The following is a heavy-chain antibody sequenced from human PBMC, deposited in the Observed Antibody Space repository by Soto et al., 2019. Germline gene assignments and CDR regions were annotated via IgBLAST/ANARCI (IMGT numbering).Heavy chain of an antibody. V-gene: IGHV3-15*07. CDR2: IKSKTDGGTT. J-gene: IGHJ6*02. Sequence: PGGSLRLSCAASGFTFSNAWMNWVRQAPGKGLEWAGRIKSKTDGGTTDYAAPVKGRFTISRDDSKNTLYLQMNSLKTEDTAVYYCSTGSPYYDGWSGYPYYYYGMDVWGQGTTVTVSS. CDR3: STGSPYYDGWSGYPYYYYGMDV. CDR1: GFTFSNAW. D-gene: IGHD3-3*01.